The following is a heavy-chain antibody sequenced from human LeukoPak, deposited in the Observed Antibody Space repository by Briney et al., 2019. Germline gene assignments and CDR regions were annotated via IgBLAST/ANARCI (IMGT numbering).Heavy chain of an antibody. Sequence: GGSLRLSCAASGFSFSSYNMNWVRQAPGKGLEWVSAISGSGGSTYYADSVKGRFTISRDNSKNTLYLQMNSLRAEDTAVYYCAKAHSGSTGYWGQGTLVTVSS. V-gene: IGHV3-23*01. CDR2: ISGSGGST. CDR3: AKAHSGSTGY. J-gene: IGHJ4*02. D-gene: IGHD1-26*01. CDR1: GFSFSSYN.